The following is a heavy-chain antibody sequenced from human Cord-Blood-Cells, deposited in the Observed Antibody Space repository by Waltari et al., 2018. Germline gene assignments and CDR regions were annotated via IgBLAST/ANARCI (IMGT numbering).Heavy chain of an antibody. CDR2: IIPIFGTA. CDR3: ARARAWRYGDYAFDI. D-gene: IGHD4-17*01. Sequence: QVQLAQAGAEVKKPGSAVKVSCKASGGPFSSYATSWVRQAPGQGLEWMGGIIPIFGTANYAQKFQGRVTITADESTSTAYMELSSLRSEDTAVYYCARARAWRYGDYAFDIWGQGTMVTVSS. J-gene: IGHJ3*02. V-gene: IGHV1-69*01. CDR1: GGPFSSYA.